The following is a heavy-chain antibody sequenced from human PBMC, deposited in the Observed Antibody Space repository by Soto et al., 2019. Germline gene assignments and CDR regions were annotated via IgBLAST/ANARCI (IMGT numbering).Heavy chain of an antibody. D-gene: IGHD2-2*02. J-gene: IGHJ3*02. CDR1: GITFTSYT. CDR3: AKGSGYCSSTTCYKPFDI. CDR2: IIPYLGLA. V-gene: IGHV1-69*02. Sequence: QVQLVQSGAEVKKPGSSVKVSCKASGITFTSYTISWVRQAPGQGLEWMGRIIPYLGLANYAQNFQGRITITADKSTSTAYMELSSLTSEDTAVYYCAKGSGYCSSTTCYKPFDIWGQGTMVTVSS.